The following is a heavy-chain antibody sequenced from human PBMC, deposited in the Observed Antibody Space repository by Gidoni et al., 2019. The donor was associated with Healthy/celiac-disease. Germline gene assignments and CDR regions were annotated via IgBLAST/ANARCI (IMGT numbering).Heavy chain of an antibody. J-gene: IGHJ4*02. CDR1: GGSFSGYY. CDR3: ARGNRWQQLVLTY. CDR2: INHSGST. Sequence: QVQLQQWGAGLLKPSETLSLTCAVYGGSFSGYYWSWIRQPPGKGLEWIGEINHSGSTNYNPSLKSRVTISVDTSKNQFSLKLSSVTAADTAVYYCARGNRWQQLVLTYWGQGTLVTVSS. V-gene: IGHV4-34*01. D-gene: IGHD6-13*01.